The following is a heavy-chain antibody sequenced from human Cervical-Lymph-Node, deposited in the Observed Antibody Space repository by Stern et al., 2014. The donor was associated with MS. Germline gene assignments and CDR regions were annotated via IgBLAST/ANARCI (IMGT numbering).Heavy chain of an antibody. Sequence: VQLGASGGGVVQPGGSLRLSCADSGYSFNDNGMHWVRHSPGKGLQWVVVISYDGTYNYYADSLKGRFTISRDNSKKPQYPETNSLRTEDTALYYCARSYGGYEWLWFDPWGQGTLVTVSS. CDR2: ISYDGTYN. CDR1: GYSFNDNG. CDR3: ARSYGGYEWLWFDP. V-gene: IGHV3-30*03. D-gene: IGHD4-17*01. J-gene: IGHJ5*02.